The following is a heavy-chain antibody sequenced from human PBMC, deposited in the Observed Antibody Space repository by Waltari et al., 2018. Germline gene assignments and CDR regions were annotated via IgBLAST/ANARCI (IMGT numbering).Heavy chain of an antibody. J-gene: IGHJ4*02. CDR3: ARGRRRCSSTSCYFDY. Sequence: QVQLQQWGAGLLKPSETLSLTCAVYGGSFSGYYWSWIRQPPGKGLEWIGEINHSGSTNSNPSLKSRVPISVDTSKNQFSLKLSSVTAADTAVYYCARGRRRCSSTSCYFDYWGQGTLVTVSS. V-gene: IGHV4-34*01. CDR2: INHSGST. CDR1: GGSFSGYY. D-gene: IGHD2-2*01.